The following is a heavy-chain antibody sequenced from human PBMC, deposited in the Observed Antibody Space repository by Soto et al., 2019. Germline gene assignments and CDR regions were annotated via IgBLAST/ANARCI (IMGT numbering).Heavy chain of an antibody. J-gene: IGHJ4*02. D-gene: IGHD6-19*01. V-gene: IGHV5-51*03. CDR2: IYPGDSDT. CDR3: ARTPTIAVAADFDY. Sequence: PGESLKLSCSGSGYSFTSYWIGCVRPIPGKGLEWMGIIYPGDSDTRYSPSFQGQVTISADKSISTAYLQWSSLKASDTAMYYCARTPTIAVAADFDYWGQGTLVTVSS. CDR1: GYSFTSYW.